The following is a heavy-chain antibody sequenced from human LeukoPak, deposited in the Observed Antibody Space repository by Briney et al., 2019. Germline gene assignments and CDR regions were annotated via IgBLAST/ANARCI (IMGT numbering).Heavy chain of an antibody. CDR1: GFTFSGSA. CDR2: IRSKANSYAT. J-gene: IGHJ5*02. CDR3: TRLGGCSGGSCYSPPDP. D-gene: IGHD2-15*01. V-gene: IGHV3-73*01. Sequence: GGSLQLSCAASGFTFSGSAKHWVRQASGKGLEWVGRIRSKANSYATAYAASVKGRFTISRDDSKNTAYLQMNSLKTEDTAVYYCTRLGGCSGGSCYSPPDPWGQGTLVTVSS.